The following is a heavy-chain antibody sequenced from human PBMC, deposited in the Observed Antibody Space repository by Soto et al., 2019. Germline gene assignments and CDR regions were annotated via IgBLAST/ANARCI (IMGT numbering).Heavy chain of an antibody. J-gene: IGHJ6*02. V-gene: IGHV1-69*12. CDR2: IIPIFGTA. CDR1: GGTFSSYA. Sequence: QVQVVQSGAEVKKPGSSVKVSCKASGGTFSSYAISWVRQAPGLGLEWMGGIIPIFGTANYAQKFQGRVTITADASTNTAFMELSRLRSEDTALYYCARTDSYFYGMDVWGQGTTVTVSS. CDR3: ARTDSYFYGMDV.